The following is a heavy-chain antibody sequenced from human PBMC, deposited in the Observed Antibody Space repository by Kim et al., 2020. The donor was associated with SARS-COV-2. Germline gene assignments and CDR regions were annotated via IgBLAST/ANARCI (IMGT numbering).Heavy chain of an antibody. CDR2: SGST. CDR3: ARGGSLGY. J-gene: IGHJ4*02. V-gene: IGHV4-34*01. Sequence: SGSTNYNPSLKSRVTISVDTSKNQFSLKLTSVTAADTAVYYCARGGSLGYWGRGTLVTVSS. D-gene: IGHD6-13*01.